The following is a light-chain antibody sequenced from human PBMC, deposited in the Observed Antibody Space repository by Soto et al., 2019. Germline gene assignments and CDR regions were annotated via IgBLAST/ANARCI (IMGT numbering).Light chain of an antibody. CDR3: QQYGSSPWT. V-gene: IGKV3-20*01. J-gene: IGKJ1*01. Sequence: ENVLTQSPGTLSLSQGEGATLSCRASQSVSRSYFAWYQQKPGQAPRLLIYGASTRATGIPDRFSGDGSGTDFTLTISRLEPEDVAVYYCQQYGSSPWTFGQGTKVEIK. CDR1: QSVSRSY. CDR2: GAS.